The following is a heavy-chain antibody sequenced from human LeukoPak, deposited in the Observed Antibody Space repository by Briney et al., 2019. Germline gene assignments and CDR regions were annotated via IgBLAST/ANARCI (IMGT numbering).Heavy chain of an antibody. Sequence: GGSLRLSCAASGFTFSSYAMHWVRQAPGKGLEWVAVISYDGSNKYYADSVKGRFTISRDNSKNTLYLQMNSLRAEDTAVYYCARERTGRWLQKFFDYWGQGTLVTVSS. D-gene: IGHD5-24*01. J-gene: IGHJ4*02. CDR2: ISYDGSNK. V-gene: IGHV3-30*04. CDR3: ARERTGRWLQKFFDY. CDR1: GFTFSSYA.